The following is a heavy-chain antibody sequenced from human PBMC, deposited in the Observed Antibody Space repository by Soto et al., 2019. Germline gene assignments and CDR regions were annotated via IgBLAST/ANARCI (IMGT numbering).Heavy chain of an antibody. CDR1: GFTFSSYA. D-gene: IGHD3-10*01. CDR3: AKRGYYGSRLLRSAFDI. CDR2: VSGSGGST. V-gene: IGHV3-23*01. J-gene: IGHJ3*02. Sequence: GGSLRLSCAASGFTFSSYAMSWVRQAPGKGLEWVSAVSGSGGSTYSADSVKGRFTISRDNSKNTLYLQMNSLRAEDTAVYYCAKRGYYGSRLLRSAFDICGQGTMVTGSS.